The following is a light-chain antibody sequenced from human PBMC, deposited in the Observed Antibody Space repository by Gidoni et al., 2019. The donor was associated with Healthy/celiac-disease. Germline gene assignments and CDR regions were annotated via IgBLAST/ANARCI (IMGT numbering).Light chain of an antibody. CDR3: QQYNNWAYT. V-gene: IGKV3-15*01. CDR1: QSVSSN. Sequence: DIVMTQSPATLSVSPGDRATLSCRASQSVSSNLAWYQQKPGQAPRLLIYGASTRATGLPARFSGSGSGTEFTLTISSLQSEDFAVYYCQQYNNWAYTFGQGTKLEIK. CDR2: GAS. J-gene: IGKJ2*01.